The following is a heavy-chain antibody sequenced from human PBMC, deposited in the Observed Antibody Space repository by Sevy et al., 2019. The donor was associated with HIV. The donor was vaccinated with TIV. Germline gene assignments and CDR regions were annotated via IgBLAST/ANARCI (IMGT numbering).Heavy chain of an antibody. Sequence: ASVMVSCKASGGTFSSYAISWVRQAPGQGLEWMGGIIPIFGTANYAQKFQGRVTITADESTSTAYMELSSLRSEDTAVYYCARKSVDYYDSSGYYYDYFDYWGQGTLVTVSS. CDR1: GGTFSSYA. V-gene: IGHV1-69*13. J-gene: IGHJ4*02. D-gene: IGHD3-22*01. CDR3: ARKSVDYYDSSGYYYDYFDY. CDR2: IIPIFGTA.